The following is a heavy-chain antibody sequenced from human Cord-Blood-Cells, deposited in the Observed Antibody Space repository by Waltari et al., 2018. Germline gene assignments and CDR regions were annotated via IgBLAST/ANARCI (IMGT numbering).Heavy chain of an antibody. V-gene: IGHV4-38-2*02. CDR3: ARPLKLDAFDI. J-gene: IGHJ3*02. CDR2: IYHSGST. CDR1: GYSLSSGYY. Sequence: QVQLQESGPGLVKPSETLSLTCTVSGYSLSSGYYWGWIRQPPGKGLEWIGSIYHSGSTYYNPSLKSRVTISVDTSKNQFSLKLSSVTAADTAVYYCARPLKLDAFDIWGQGTMVTVSS.